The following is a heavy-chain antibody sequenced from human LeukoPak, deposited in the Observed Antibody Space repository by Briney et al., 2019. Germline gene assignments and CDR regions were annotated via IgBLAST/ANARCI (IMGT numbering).Heavy chain of an antibody. Sequence: GGSLRLSCAASGFTFDDYAMHWVRQAPGKGLEWVSLISGDGGSTYYADSVKGRFTISRDNSKNSLSLQMNSLRTEDTAVYYCARDRGYVMDVWGQGTTVTVSS. CDR2: ISGDGGST. CDR3: ARDRGYVMDV. CDR1: GFTFDDYA. J-gene: IGHJ6*02. V-gene: IGHV3-43*02.